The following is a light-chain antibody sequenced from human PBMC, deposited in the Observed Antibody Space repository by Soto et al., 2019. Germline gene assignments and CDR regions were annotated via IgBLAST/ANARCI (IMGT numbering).Light chain of an antibody. CDR2: GAS. Sequence: EIVLTQSPGTLSLSPGERATLSCMASQSVSSSYLAWYQQKPGQAPRLLIYGASSRCTGIPDRFSGSGSGTDFTLTISRLEPEDFAVYYCQQYGSSPDTFGQGTKLEIK. CDR1: QSVSSSY. J-gene: IGKJ2*01. V-gene: IGKV3-20*01. CDR3: QQYGSSPDT.